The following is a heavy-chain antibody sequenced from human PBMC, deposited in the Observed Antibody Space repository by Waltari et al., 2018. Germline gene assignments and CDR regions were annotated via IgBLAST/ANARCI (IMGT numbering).Heavy chain of an antibody. Sequence: QVQLQQWGAGLLKPSETLSLTCAVYGGSFSGYYWSWIRQPPGKGLEWIGEINHSGSTNYNPSLKSRVTISVDTSKNQFSLKLSSVTAADTAVYYCARVRHYGFGEFLFDYWGQGTLVTVSS. CDR3: ARVRHYGFGEFLFDY. CDR2: INHSGST. D-gene: IGHD3-10*01. V-gene: IGHV4-34*01. CDR1: GGSFSGYY. J-gene: IGHJ4*02.